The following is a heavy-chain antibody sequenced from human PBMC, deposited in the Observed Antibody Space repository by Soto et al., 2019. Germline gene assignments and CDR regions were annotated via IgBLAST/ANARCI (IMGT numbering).Heavy chain of an antibody. CDR3: AKGVRQWLVTSDFNY. Sequence: VQLVESGGGVVQPGRSLRLSCAASGFTFSDYAMHWVRQAPGKGLEWVAVVSHDGRNTHYADSVKGRFTISRDSSKNTISLEMTSLRAEDTAVYYCAKGVRQWLVTSDFNYWGQGALVTVSS. CDR2: VSHDGRNT. V-gene: IGHV3-30*18. J-gene: IGHJ4*02. CDR1: GFTFSDYA. D-gene: IGHD6-19*01.